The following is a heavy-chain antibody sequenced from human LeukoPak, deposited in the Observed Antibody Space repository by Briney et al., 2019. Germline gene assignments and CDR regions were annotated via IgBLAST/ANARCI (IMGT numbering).Heavy chain of an antibody. CDR1: GSSFTGYY. CDR2: INHSGNT. J-gene: IGHJ4*02. V-gene: IGHV4-34*01. CDR3: ARGRDYYDRSGRLDF. Sequence: SETLSLTCGVHGSSFTGYYWTWIRQPPGKGLERIGEINHSGNTNYNASLKSRVSISVDTSKNQFSLDLTSVTAADTAVYYCARGRDYYDRSGRLDFWDQGTLVTVS. D-gene: IGHD3-22*01.